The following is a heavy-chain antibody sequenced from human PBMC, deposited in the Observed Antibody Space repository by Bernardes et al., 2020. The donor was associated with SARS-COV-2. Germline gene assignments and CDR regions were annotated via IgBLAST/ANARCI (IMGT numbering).Heavy chain of an antibody. V-gene: IGHV3-11*01. J-gene: IGHJ6*02. CDR3: ARERKAVTEGYYYYYGMDV. D-gene: IGHD4-17*01. Sequence: GGSLRLSCAASGFTFSDYYMSWIRQAPGKGLEWVSYISSSGSTIYYADSVKGRFTISRDNAKNSLYLQMNSLRAEDTAVYYCARERKAVTEGYYYYYGMDVWGQGTTVTVSS. CDR1: GFTFSDYY. CDR2: ISSSGSTI.